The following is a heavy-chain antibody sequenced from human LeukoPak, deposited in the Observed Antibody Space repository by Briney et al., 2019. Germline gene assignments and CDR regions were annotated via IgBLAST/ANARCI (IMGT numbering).Heavy chain of an antibody. CDR1: GFTFSRYN. CDR3: AKAGGWSIFDS. J-gene: IGHJ4*02. D-gene: IGHD6-19*01. Sequence: GGSLRLSCAASGFTFSRYNMDWVRQAPGKGLEWVSSITSSSNYIYYADSVKGRFTISKDNAKNSLYLQMNSLRAEDTAVYYCAKAGGWSIFDSWGQGTLVPVSS. V-gene: IGHV3-21*04. CDR2: ITSSSNYI.